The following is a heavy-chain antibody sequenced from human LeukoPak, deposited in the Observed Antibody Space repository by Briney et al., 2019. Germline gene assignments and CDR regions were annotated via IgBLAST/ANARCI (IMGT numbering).Heavy chain of an antibody. D-gene: IGHD5-24*01. CDR3: ARETPRRGETRDGYR. CDR1: GFTFTDYY. J-gene: IGHJ4*02. V-gene: IGHV3-11*04. Sequence: GVSLRLSCAASGFTFTDYYMSWIRQAPGKGLEWVSYISISGTTIYYADSVKGRFTISRDNAKNSLYLQMNSLRAEDTAVYYCARETPRRGETRDGYRWGQGTLVTVSS. CDR2: ISISGTTI.